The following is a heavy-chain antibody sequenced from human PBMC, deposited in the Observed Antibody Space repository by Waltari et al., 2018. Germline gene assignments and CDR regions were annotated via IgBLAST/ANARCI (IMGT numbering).Heavy chain of an antibody. CDR2: ISGSGGST. CDR3: ARGPRITIFGVVIHGYYGMDV. J-gene: IGHJ6*02. CDR1: GFTFSSYA. D-gene: IGHD3-3*01. Sequence: EVQLVESGGGLVQPGGSLRLSCAASGFTFSSYAMSWVRQAPGKGLEWVSAISGSGGSTYYADSVKGRVTISRDKAKNSLYLQMNGLRAEDTAVYYCARGPRITIFGVVIHGYYGMDVWGQGTTVTVSS. V-gene: IGHV3-23*04.